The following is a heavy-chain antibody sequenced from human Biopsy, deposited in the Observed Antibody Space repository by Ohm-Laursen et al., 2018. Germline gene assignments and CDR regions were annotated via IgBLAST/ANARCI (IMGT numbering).Heavy chain of an antibody. Sequence: SLRPSCAASGFTFSTYVMTWVRQAPGKGLEWVSGINWNSDNLGYVGSVSGRFTISRDNAENSLYLQMNSLRADDTAVYYCANTAMISYALDVWGQGTTVTASS. CDR2: INWNSDNL. V-gene: IGHV3-9*01. CDR3: ANTAMISYALDV. J-gene: IGHJ6*02. D-gene: IGHD3-16*01. CDR1: GFTFSTYV.